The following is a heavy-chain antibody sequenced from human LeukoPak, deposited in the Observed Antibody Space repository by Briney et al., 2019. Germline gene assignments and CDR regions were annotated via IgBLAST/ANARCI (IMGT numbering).Heavy chain of an antibody. CDR1: GGTFSSYA. J-gene: IGHJ5*02. Sequence: ASVKVSCKASGGTFSSYAISWVRQAPGQGREWMGGIIAIFVTANYAQKLQGRDTITTDESTSTDYMELSSLRYEDTAVYYCASTMIPTPTPGRLGHYWFDPWGQGTLVTVSS. CDR3: ASTMIPTPTPGRLGHYWFDP. CDR2: IIAIFVTA. V-gene: IGHV1-69*05. D-gene: IGHD3-22*01.